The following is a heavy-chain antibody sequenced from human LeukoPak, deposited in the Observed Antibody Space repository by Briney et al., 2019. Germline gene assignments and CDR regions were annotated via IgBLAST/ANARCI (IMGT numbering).Heavy chain of an antibody. Sequence: ASVKVSCKASGGTFSSYAISWVRQAPGQGLEWMGRIIPILGIANYAQKFQGRVTITADKSTSTAYMELSSLRSEDTAVYYCARDRDCSGGRCYSAAIRYWGQGTLVTVSS. D-gene: IGHD2-15*01. CDR2: IIPILGIA. CDR1: GGTFSSYA. J-gene: IGHJ4*02. CDR3: ARDRDCSGGRCYSAAIRY. V-gene: IGHV1-69*04.